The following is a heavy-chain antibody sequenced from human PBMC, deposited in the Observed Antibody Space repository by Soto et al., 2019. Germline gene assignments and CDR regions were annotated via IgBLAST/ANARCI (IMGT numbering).Heavy chain of an antibody. V-gene: IGHV4-38-2*01. D-gene: IGHD1-1*01. CDR1: GYSISSGYY. J-gene: IGHJ4*02. CDR3: ARHLWTEGADS. CDR2: IYQSGTT. Sequence: ASETLSLTCGVSGYSISSGYYWGWIRQPPGKGLQWIGSIYQSGTTYYNPSLKSRVTISVDTSKNQFSLTVSSLTAADTAVYYCARHLWTEGADSWGQGTPVTVSS.